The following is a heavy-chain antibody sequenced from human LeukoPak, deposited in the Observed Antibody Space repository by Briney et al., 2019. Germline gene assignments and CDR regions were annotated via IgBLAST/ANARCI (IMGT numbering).Heavy chain of an antibody. CDR3: TRDHYPGIARGGACNF. V-gene: IGHV3-30-3*01. CDR2: ISYDGSKR. D-gene: IGHD2/OR15-2a*01. J-gene: IGHJ3*01. CDR1: GFTFNSFA. Sequence: QSGGSLRLSCVASGFTFNSFAMHWVRQAPGKGLEWVAVISYDGSKRYYADSGKGRFTISRDNSKNATYLEMNSMRVEDTAIYYCTRDHYPGIARGGACNFWGQGTMVTVSS.